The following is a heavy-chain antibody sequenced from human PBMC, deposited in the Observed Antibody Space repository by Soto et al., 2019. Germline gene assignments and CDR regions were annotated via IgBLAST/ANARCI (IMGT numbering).Heavy chain of an antibody. D-gene: IGHD6-13*01. CDR3: ARSIAAAVDFDY. V-gene: IGHV1-18*01. CDR2: ISAYNGNT. CDR1: GYTFTSYG. Sequence: GASVKVSCKASGYTFTSYGISWLRQAPGQGLEWMGWISAYNGNTNYARKLQGRVSMTTDTSTSTAYMELRSLRSDDTAVYYCARSIAAAVDFDYWGQGTLVTVSS. J-gene: IGHJ4*02.